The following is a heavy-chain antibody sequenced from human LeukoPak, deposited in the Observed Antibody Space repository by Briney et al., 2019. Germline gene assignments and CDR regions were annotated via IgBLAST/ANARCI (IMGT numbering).Heavy chain of an antibody. V-gene: IGHV1-2*02. CDR2: INPNSGGT. J-gene: IGHJ4*02. Sequence: RASVKVSCKASGYTFTGYYMHWVRQAPGQGLEWMGWINPNSGGTNYAQKFQGRATMTRDTSISTAYMELSRPRSDDTAVYYCARELGRFDYWGQGTLVTVSS. CDR3: ARELGRFDY. D-gene: IGHD3-16*01. CDR1: GYTFTGYY.